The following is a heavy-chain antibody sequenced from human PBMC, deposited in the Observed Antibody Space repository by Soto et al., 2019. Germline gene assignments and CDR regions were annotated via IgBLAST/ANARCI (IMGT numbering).Heavy chain of an antibody. J-gene: IGHJ3*02. D-gene: IGHD1-1*01. CDR1: VFTFSSYS. CDR3: ATMGMSATALDTFDI. V-gene: IGHV3-21*01. Sequence: GGSLRLSCAASVFTFSSYSMNWVRQTPGKGLEWISCIGSSGSHIYYADSVKGRLSISRDNANDFLYLQMNSLRAEDTALYYCATMGMSATALDTFDIWGQGTMVTVS. CDR2: IGSSGSHI.